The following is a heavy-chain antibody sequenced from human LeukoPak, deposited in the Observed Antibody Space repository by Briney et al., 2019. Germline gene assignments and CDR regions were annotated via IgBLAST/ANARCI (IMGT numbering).Heavy chain of an antibody. CDR3: VRLNTQKYVADY. Sequence: PSETLSLTCTVSGGSINSYYWSWIRQPPGKELEWIGYVSYSGSTNYNPSLKSRVTISVDTSKNQFSLKLSSVTAADTAMYYCVRLNTQKYVADYWGQGTLVTVSS. J-gene: IGHJ4*02. D-gene: IGHD2-2*01. CDR1: GGSINSYY. CDR2: VSYSGST. V-gene: IGHV4-59*08.